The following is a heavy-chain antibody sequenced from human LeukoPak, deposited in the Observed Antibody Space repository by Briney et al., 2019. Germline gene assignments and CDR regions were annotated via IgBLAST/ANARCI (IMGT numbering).Heavy chain of an antibody. CDR2: ISYDGSNK. D-gene: IGHD6-6*01. Sequence: GGSLRLSCAASGFTFSSYAMHWVRQAPGKGLEWVAVISYDGSNKYYADSVKGRFTISRDNSKNTLYLQMNSLRAEDTAVYYCARSIAYDGSTDFDYWGQGTLVTVSS. J-gene: IGHJ4*02. CDR3: ARSIAYDGSTDFDY. CDR1: GFTFSSYA. V-gene: IGHV3-30-3*01.